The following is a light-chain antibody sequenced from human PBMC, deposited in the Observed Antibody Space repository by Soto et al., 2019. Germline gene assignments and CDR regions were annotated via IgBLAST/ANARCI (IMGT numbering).Light chain of an antibody. CDR2: GAS. J-gene: IGKJ1*01. CDR1: QSLSRSS. CDR3: QQYGSSPRT. V-gene: IGKV3-20*01. Sequence: EIVLTQSPGTLSLSPGDRATLSCRASQSLSRSSLAWYQQKPGRAPRLLIYGASSRATGIPDRFSGSGSGTDFTLTISRLEPEDFAVYYCQQYGSSPRTFGQWTKVEIK.